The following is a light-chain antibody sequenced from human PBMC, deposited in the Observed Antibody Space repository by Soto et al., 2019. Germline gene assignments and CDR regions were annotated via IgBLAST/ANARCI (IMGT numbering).Light chain of an antibody. CDR2: DAS. CDR1: QSISSW. Sequence: DIQMTQSPSTPSASVGDRVTITCRASQSISSWLAWYQQKPGKAPKLLIYDASSLESGVPSRFSGSGSGTEFTLTISSLQPDDFATYYCQQYHIYSGTVGQGTKVDIK. V-gene: IGKV1-5*01. J-gene: IGKJ1*01. CDR3: QQYHIYSGT.